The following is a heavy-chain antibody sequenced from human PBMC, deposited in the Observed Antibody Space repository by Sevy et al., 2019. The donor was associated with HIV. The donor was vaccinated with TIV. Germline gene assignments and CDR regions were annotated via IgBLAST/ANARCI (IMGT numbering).Heavy chain of an antibody. J-gene: IGHJ4*02. CDR1: GFTFSIYV. Sequence: GGSLRLSCAASGFTFSIYVMNWVRQPPGKGLEWVAASSGRGDSTYYADSVKGRFTMSRYNSKNTVFLQMNRLRPEDTAIYYCAKDSGGSYPWYFDYWGQGTLVTVSS. V-gene: IGHV3-23*01. CDR3: AKDSGGSYPWYFDY. CDR2: SSGRGDST. D-gene: IGHD1-26*01.